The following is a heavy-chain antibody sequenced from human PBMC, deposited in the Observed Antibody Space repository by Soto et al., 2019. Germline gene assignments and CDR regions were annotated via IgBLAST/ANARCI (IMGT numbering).Heavy chain of an antibody. CDR1: GGSISRYC. J-gene: IGHJ6*02. D-gene: IGHD6-19*01. CDR3: ARLWQWLERVDDYYGMDV. CDR2: IYYSGST. Sequence: ETVSLTCTVSGGSISRYCWSWIRQPPGKGLECIGYIYYSGSTNYNPSLKSRVTISVDTSKNQFSLKLSSVTAADTAVYYCARLWQWLERVDDYYGMDVWGQGTTVT. V-gene: IGHV4-59*08.